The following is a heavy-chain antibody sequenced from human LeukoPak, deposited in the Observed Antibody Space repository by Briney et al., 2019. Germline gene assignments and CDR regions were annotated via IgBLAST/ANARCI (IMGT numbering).Heavy chain of an antibody. J-gene: IGHJ6*02. CDR1: GGTFSSYA. CDR3: ARTDGDYSYGMDV. V-gene: IGHV1-69*13. Sequence: SVTVSCKASGGTFSSYAISWVRQAPGQGLEWMGGIIPIFGTANYAQKFQGRVTITADESTSTAYMELSSLRSEDTAVYYCARTDGDYSYGMDVWGQGTTVTVSS. CDR2: IIPIFGTA. D-gene: IGHD2-8*01.